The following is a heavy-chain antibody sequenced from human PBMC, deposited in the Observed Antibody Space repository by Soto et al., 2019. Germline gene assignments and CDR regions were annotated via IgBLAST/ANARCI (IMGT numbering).Heavy chain of an antibody. CDR1: GFIFSTSGSAFSRYA. Sequence: GGSLRLSCAASGFIFSTSGSAFSRYAMTWVRQTPGKALEWVSSISGSGVRTYYSDSVRGRFTISRDNSKDRLYLEMNSVRAEDTAVYYCATPAYDYWGQGTLV. CDR2: ISGSGVRT. D-gene: IGHD3-16*01. J-gene: IGHJ4*02. CDR3: ATPAYDY. V-gene: IGHV3-23*01.